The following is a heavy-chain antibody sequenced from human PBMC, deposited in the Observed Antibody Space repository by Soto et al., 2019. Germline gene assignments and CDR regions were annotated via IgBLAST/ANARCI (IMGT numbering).Heavy chain of an antibody. J-gene: IGHJ6*02. Sequence: GGSLRLSCAASGFTFGSYGMHWVRQAPGKGLEWVAGISYDGSKKYYGESVKGRFTISSDNSKNTLHLQMNSLRVEETAVYYCAKAIENYSTGYYKPFYYFGVDVWGQGTTVTVSS. CDR3: AKAIENYSTGYYKPFYYFGVDV. D-gene: IGHD3-22*01. CDR2: ISYDGSKK. CDR1: GFTFGSYG. V-gene: IGHV3-30*18.